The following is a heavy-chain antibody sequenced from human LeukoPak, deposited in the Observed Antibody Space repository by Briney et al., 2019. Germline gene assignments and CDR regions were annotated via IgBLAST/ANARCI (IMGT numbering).Heavy chain of an antibody. CDR3: ARGSVDY. CDR2: INAGNGNT. V-gene: IGHV1-3*01. CDR1: GYTFTSYA. J-gene: IGHJ4*02. D-gene: IGHD3-10*01. Sequence: GASVKVSCKASGYTFTSYAMHWVRQAPGQRLEWMGWINAGNGNTKHSQKFQGRVTITRDTSASTAYMELSSLRSEDTAVYYCARGSVDYWGQGTLVTVSS.